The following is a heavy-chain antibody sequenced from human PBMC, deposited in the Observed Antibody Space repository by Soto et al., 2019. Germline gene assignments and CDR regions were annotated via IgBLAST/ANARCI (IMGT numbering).Heavy chain of an antibody. CDR3: GRGGYRHYSAYYYYALDV. Sequence: GGSLRLACVASGFTLSDYYVDWVRQAPGKGLEWVGRTRDKPNSYTTEYAASVEGRFTISRDDSKISLYLQLNSLNTEDTAVYYCGRGGYRHYSAYYYYALDVWGQGTTVTVSS. J-gene: IGHJ6*02. CDR1: GFTLSDYY. D-gene: IGHD4-4*01. V-gene: IGHV3-72*01. CDR2: TRDKPNSYTT.